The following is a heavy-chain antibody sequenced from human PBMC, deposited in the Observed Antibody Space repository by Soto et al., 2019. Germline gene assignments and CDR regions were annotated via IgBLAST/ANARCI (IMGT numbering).Heavy chain of an antibody. J-gene: IGHJ4*02. CDR3: ARVRSNGGDGYFDY. V-gene: IGHV5-51*01. Sequence: PGESLKISCQVSGYSFTAYWIGWVRQMPGKGLEWMGIIYPDDSDTRYSPSFQGQVTISADKSIYTAYLQWSSLRASDTAMYYCARVRSNGGDGYFDYWGQGTLVTV. D-gene: IGHD2-8*01. CDR1: GYSFTAYW. CDR2: IYPDDSDT.